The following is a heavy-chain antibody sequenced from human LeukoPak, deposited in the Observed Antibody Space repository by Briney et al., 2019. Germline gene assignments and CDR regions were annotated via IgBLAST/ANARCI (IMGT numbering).Heavy chain of an antibody. CDR2: ITPILGIA. V-gene: IGHV1-69*04. CDR3: ARDEDYGGNHNWFDP. Sequence: ASVKVSCKASGGTFSSYAISWVRQAPGQGLEWMGRITPILGIANYAQKFQGRVTITADKSTSTAYMELSSLRSEDTAVYYCARDEDYGGNHNWFDPWGQGTLVTVSS. CDR1: GGTFSSYA. D-gene: IGHD4-23*01. J-gene: IGHJ5*02.